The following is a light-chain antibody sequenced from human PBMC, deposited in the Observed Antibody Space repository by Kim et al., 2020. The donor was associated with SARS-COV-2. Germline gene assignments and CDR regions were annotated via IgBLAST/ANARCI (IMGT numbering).Light chain of an antibody. J-gene: IGKJ1*01. V-gene: IGKV1-13*02. Sequence: GSVGDRVTITCRESQGMSSAVAWYQQKPGKDPKLVIYDASSVESGVPSRFSGSGSGTDFTLTNSSLQPEDFATDYCQQFNSYPRTFGQGTKVDIK. CDR1: QGMSSA. CDR2: DAS. CDR3: QQFNSYPRT.